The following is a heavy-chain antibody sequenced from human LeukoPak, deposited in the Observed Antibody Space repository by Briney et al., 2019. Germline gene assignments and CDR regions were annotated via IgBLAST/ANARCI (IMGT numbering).Heavy chain of an antibody. J-gene: IGHJ5*02. CDR1: GYSFDSYG. CDR3: ARDFTVFGMYNWFDP. CDR2: ISTYNGDT. V-gene: IGHV1-18*01. Sequence: GASVKVSCKASGYSFDSYGINWMRQAPGQGLEWMGWISTYNGDTNYGQNLQGRLTVTTDTSTNTVFMELRSLKSDDTALYFCARDFTVFGMYNWFDPWGQGTLVTVSS. D-gene: IGHD3-3*01.